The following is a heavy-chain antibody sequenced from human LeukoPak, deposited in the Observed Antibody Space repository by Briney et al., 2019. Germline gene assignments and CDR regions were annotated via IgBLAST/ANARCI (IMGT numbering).Heavy chain of an antibody. CDR2: INPNFGTT. Sequence: ASVKVSCKASGCTFSSYSINWVRQAPGQGLEWMGGINPNFGTTNYAQKFQGRVTITSDESTSTAYMELSSLRSEDTAVYYCARVKPAYCGGDCYWYNWFDPWGQGTLVTVSS. CDR1: GCTFSSYS. D-gene: IGHD2-21*02. J-gene: IGHJ5*02. V-gene: IGHV1-69*01. CDR3: ARVKPAYCGGDCYWYNWFDP.